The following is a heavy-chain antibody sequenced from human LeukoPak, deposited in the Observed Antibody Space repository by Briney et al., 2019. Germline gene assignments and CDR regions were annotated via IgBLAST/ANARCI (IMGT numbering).Heavy chain of an antibody. Sequence: PSETLSLTCTVSGGSISSSSYYWGWIRQPPGTGLEWIGSIYYSGSTYYNPSLKSRVTISVDTSKNQFSLKLSSVTAADTAVYYCARRFYDSSGYYYDYFDYWGQGTLVTVSS. CDR1: GGSISSSSYY. D-gene: IGHD3-22*01. J-gene: IGHJ4*02. CDR3: ARRFYDSSGYYYDYFDY. V-gene: IGHV4-39*01. CDR2: IYYSGST.